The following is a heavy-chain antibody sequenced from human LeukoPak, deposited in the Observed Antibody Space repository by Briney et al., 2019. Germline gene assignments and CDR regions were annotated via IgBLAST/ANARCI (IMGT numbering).Heavy chain of an antibody. V-gene: IGHV3-48*03. CDR1: GFSFSSYD. CDR2: ISNGGSVM. D-gene: IGHD5-24*01. Sequence: GGSLRLSCITSGFSFSSYDMNWVRQAPGKGLEWVSYISNGGSVMSYEASVKSRFTISRDNAKNSLYLQMNSLRAEDTAVYYCARMRDGYMGRYYFDYWGQGTLVTVSS. CDR3: ARMRDGYMGRYYFDY. J-gene: IGHJ4*02.